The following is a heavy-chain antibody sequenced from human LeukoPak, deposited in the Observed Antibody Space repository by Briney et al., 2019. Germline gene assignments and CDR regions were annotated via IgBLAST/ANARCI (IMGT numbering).Heavy chain of an antibody. CDR2: VYSSGST. Sequence: PSETLSLTCTVSGDSLNGYYWTWIRQPPGKGLEWIGCVYSSGSTNYNPSLKSRVTISVDTSKNQFSLKLSSVTAADTAVYYCARARGGISSYYFDYWGQGTLVTVSS. CDR1: GDSLNGYY. J-gene: IGHJ4*02. V-gene: IGHV4-59*12. D-gene: IGHD3-10*01. CDR3: ARARGGISSYYFDY.